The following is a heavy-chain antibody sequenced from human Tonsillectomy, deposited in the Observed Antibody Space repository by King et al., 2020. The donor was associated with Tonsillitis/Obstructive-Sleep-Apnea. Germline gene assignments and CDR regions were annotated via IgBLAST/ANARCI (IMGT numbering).Heavy chain of an antibody. CDR2: ISSSSGYT. V-gene: IGHV3-11*05. J-gene: IGHJ6*03. Sequence: VQLVESGGGLVKPGGSLRLSCAASGFTFSDYYMTWIRQAPGRGLECVSYISSSSGYTNYADSVKGRFTISRDNAKNSLYLQMNSLRDEDTAVYYCARTEDYYYMDVWGKGTTVTVSS. CDR1: GFTFSDYY. CDR3: ARTEDYYYMDV.